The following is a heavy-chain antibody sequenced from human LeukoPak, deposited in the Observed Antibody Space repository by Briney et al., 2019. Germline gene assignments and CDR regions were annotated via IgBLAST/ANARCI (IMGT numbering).Heavy chain of an antibody. CDR1: GGSISSYY. CDR3: ARGHRCYGSGSQSPFDY. Sequence: SETLSLTCTVSGGSISSYYWSWIRQPPGKGLEWIGYIYYSGSTNYNPSLKSRVTISVDTSKNQFSLKLSSVTAADTAVYYCARGHRCYGSGSQSPFDYWGQGTLVTVSS. CDR2: IYYSGST. J-gene: IGHJ4*02. V-gene: IGHV4-59*01. D-gene: IGHD3-10*01.